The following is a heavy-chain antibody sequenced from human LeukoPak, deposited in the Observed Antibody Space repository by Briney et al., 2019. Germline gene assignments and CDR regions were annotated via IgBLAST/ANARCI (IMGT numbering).Heavy chain of an antibody. J-gene: IGHJ4*02. Sequence: GGSPRLSCAASGFTFSSYAMHWVRQAPGKGLEWVAVISYDGSNKYYADSVKGRFTISRDNSKNTLYLQMNSLRAEDTAVYYCASSNRVYNWNFPYDYWGQGTLVTVSS. V-gene: IGHV3-30-3*02. CDR3: ASSNRVYNWNFPYDY. CDR2: ISYDGSNK. CDR1: GFTFSSYA. D-gene: IGHD1-7*01.